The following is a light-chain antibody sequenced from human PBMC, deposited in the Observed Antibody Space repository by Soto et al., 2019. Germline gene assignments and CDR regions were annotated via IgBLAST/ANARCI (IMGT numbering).Light chain of an antibody. CDR3: QQCDNLPLT. J-gene: IGKJ3*01. CDR2: DAS. Sequence: DIQMTQSPSSLSASVGDRVTITCQASQDISNYLNWYQQKPGKAPKLLMYDASNMETGVPSRFSGSGSGTDFTLTISSLQPEDIGTYYCQQCDNLPLTFGPGTKVHIK. V-gene: IGKV1-33*01. CDR1: QDISNY.